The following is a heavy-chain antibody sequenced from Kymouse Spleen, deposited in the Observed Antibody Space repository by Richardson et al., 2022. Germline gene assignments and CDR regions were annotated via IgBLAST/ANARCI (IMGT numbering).Heavy chain of an antibody. J-gene: IGHJ6*02. Sequence: QVQLVQSGAEVKKPGASVKVSCKASGYTFTSYAMHWVRQAPGQRLEWMGWINAGNGNTKYSQKFQGRVTITRDTSASTAYMELSSLRSEDTAVYYCARSQPLDYYYYGMDVWGQGTTVTVSS. CDR3: ARSQPLDYYYYGMDV. CDR2: INAGNGNT. V-gene: IGHV1-3*01. D-gene: IGHD1-1*01,IGHD1-20*01,IGHD1-7*01. CDR1: GYTFTSYA.